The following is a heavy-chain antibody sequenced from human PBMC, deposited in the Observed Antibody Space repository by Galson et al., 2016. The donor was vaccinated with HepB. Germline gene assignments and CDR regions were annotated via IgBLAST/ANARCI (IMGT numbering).Heavy chain of an antibody. J-gene: IGHJ4*02. CDR3: AKGSNGWTTFIDF. D-gene: IGHD6-19*01. Sequence: SPRLSCAASGFTFTNYAMSWVRQAPGKGLEWVSGITGSDGSTRYADAVKGRFIISRDNSKNTLYLQMDRLSAEDTAVYYCAKGSNGWTTFIDFCGQGTLVTVSS. V-gene: IGHV3-23*01. CDR1: GFTFTNYA. CDR2: ITGSDGST.